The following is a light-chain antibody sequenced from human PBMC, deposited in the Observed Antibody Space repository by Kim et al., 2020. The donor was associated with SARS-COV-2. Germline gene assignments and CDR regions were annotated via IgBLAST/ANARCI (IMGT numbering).Light chain of an antibody. Sequence: SSELTQDPAVSVALGQTVRITCQGDSLRSYYASWYRQKPGQAPVLVIYGKNNRPSGIPDRFSGSSSGNTASLTITGAQAEDEADYYCNSRDSSDNRVFGG. V-gene: IGLV3-19*01. CDR2: GKN. CDR3: NSRDSSDNRV. CDR1: SLRSYY. J-gene: IGLJ3*02.